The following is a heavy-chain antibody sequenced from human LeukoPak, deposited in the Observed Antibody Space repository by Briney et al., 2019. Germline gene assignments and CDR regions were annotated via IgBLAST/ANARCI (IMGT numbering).Heavy chain of an antibody. CDR2: INHSGST. V-gene: IGHV4-34*01. D-gene: IGHD3-22*01. CDR3: ARLVVISGYWYFDL. CDR1: GXSFSGYY. Sequence: KSSETLSLTCAVYGXSFSGYYWTWIRKPPPKGKDLIGEINHSGSTNYNPSLKSRVTISVDMSKNQFSLKLSSVTAADTAVYYCARLVVISGYWYFDLWGRGTLVTVSS. J-gene: IGHJ2*01.